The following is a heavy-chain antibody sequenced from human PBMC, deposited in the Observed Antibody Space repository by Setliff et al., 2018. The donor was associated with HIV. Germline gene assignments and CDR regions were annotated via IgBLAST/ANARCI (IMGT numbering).Heavy chain of an antibody. CDR2: IYSSGST. V-gene: IGHV4-4*07. D-gene: IGHD3-10*01. J-gene: IGHJ5*02. Sequence: SETLSLTCTVSGGSISRYHWTWIRQPAGKGLEWVGRIYSSGSTDYNPSLKSRVSMSVDTSKNQFSLKVNSVTAADTAVYYCARDFDYGSDPGFFDPWGQGTLVTVSS. CDR1: GGSISRYH. CDR3: ARDFDYGSDPGFFDP.